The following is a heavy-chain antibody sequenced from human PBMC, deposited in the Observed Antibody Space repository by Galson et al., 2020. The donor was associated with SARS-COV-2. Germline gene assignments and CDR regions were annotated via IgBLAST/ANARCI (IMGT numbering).Heavy chain of an antibody. Sequence: GGSLRLSCAASGFTFSSYEMNWVRQAPGKRLEWVSYISGTDYAIYYADSVKGRFTISRDNAKNSLYLQMNSLRAEDTAVYYCARGATSSGWYVPDAFDIWGQGTMVTVSS. J-gene: IGHJ3*02. CDR2: ISGTDYAI. D-gene: IGHD6-19*01. CDR1: GFTFSSYE. CDR3: ARGATSSGWYVPDAFDI. V-gene: IGHV3-48*03.